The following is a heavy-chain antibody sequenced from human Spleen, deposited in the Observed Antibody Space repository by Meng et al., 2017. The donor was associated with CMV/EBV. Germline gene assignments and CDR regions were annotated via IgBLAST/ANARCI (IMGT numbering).Heavy chain of an antibody. CDR2: IWYEESNK. CDR3: ATGKYMGYFDY. Sequence: LSCTSSGFNFDSFGMHWVRQAPGKGLEWVAVIWYEESNKYYADSVKGRFTISRDNSKNILYLQMNSLTAEDTAVYYCATGKYMGYFDYWGQGALVTVSS. V-gene: IGHV3-33*01. D-gene: IGHD6-6*01. J-gene: IGHJ4*02. CDR1: GFNFDSFG.